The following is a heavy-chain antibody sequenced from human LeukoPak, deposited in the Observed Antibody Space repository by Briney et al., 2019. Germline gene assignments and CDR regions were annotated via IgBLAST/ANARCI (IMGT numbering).Heavy chain of an antibody. J-gene: IGHJ4*02. V-gene: IGHV3-30-3*01. CDR1: GFTFNRYA. CDR2: APHDGNDD. CDR3: ARDRGGDYGLDY. D-gene: IGHD4-17*01. Sequence: GGSLRLSCTATGFTFNRYAIHWVRQPPGKGLEWAAIAPHDGNDDHYAVSVKGRFTFSRDNSKNTVCLQMNGPREEDTAVYYCARDRGGDYGLDYWGQGTLVTVSS.